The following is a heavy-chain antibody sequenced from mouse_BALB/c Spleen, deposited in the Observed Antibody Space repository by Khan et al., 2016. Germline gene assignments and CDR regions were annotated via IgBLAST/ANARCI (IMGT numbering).Heavy chain of an antibody. Sequence: QVQLQQSGAELVRPGVSVKISCKGAGYTFTDYAINWVKQSHAKSLEWIGMINYYYGDVKYNQKFKGKATMTVDKYSSTAYMELARLTSEDSAIYYCARRTMGYPMDYWGQGTSVTVSS. D-gene: IGHD1-1*02. CDR2: INYYYGDV. CDR1: GYTFTDYA. J-gene: IGHJ4*01. CDR3: ARRTMGYPMDY. V-gene: IGHV1S137*01.